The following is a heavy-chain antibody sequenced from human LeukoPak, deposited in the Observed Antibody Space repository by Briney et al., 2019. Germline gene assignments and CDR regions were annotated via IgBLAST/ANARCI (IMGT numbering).Heavy chain of an antibody. Sequence: GGSLRLSCAASGFSVRSDYMSWVRQAPGKGLEWVSGMYSGGSTYYADSVKGRFTISRDNSKNTLYLQMNTLRADDTAVYYCARGQVGATPHWGQGTLVTVSS. V-gene: IGHV3-53*01. D-gene: IGHD1-26*01. CDR2: MYSGGST. J-gene: IGHJ4*02. CDR1: GFSVRSDY. CDR3: ARGQVGATPH.